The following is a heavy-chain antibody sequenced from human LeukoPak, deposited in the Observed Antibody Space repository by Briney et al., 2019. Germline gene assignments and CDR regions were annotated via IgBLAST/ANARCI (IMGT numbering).Heavy chain of an antibody. Sequence: SETLSLTCAVYGGSFSGYYWSWIRQPPGKGLEWIGEINHSGSTNYNPSLKSRVTISVDASKNQFSLRLSSVTAADTAVYYCARVRSVPRYDSSGYQLGYFDYWGQGTLVTVSS. V-gene: IGHV4-34*01. CDR1: GGSFSGYY. CDR3: ARVRSVPRYDSSGYQLGYFDY. D-gene: IGHD3-22*01. CDR2: INHSGST. J-gene: IGHJ4*02.